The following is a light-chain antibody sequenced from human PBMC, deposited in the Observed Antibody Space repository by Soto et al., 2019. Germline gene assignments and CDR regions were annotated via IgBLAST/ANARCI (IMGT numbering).Light chain of an antibody. CDR3: LQHYSYPYI. CDR2: GAS. Sequence: DIQMTQSPYAMSASVGDRVTITCRASQGITNYLAWFQQKPGKVPKRLIYGASDLQSGVPSRFSGNGSGTEFTLPITPLQPVDFATYFCLQHYSYPYIFRQGTKLEIQ. V-gene: IGKV1-17*03. J-gene: IGKJ2*01. CDR1: QGITNY.